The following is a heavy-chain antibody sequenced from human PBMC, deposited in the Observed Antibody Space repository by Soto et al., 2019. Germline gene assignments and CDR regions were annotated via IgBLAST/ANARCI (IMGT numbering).Heavy chain of an antibody. J-gene: IGHJ3*02. V-gene: IGHV3-33*01. CDR3: ARDTGSDPHIDI. CDR1: GFTLRSYG. CDR2: IWHDGSEK. Sequence: GGSLRLSCAASGFTLRSYGMHWVRQAPGKGLEWVAIIWHDGSEKYYADSVRGRFTVSRDNSKSKLDLQMNSLRVADTAIYYCARDTGSDPHIDIWGEGTMVTVSS. D-gene: IGHD3-10*01.